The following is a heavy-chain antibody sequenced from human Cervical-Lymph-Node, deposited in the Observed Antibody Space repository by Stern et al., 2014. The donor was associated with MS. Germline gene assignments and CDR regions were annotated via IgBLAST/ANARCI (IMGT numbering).Heavy chain of an antibody. CDR3: AKDISTGSGWFYYYYGMDV. J-gene: IGHJ6*02. D-gene: IGHD6-19*01. V-gene: IGHV3-9*01. Sequence: EVQLLESGGGLVQPGRSLRLSCAASGFTFDAYAMHWVRQAPGKGLAWVSGISWHSGSIGYADSVKGRFPISRAQAKNSLYLQMNSLRAEDTALYYCAKDISTGSGWFYYYYGMDVWGQGTTVTVSS. CDR1: GFTFDAYA. CDR2: ISWHSGSI.